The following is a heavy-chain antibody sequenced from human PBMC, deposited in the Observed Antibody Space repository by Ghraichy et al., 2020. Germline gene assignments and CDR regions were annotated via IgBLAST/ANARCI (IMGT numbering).Heavy chain of an antibody. Sequence: GGSLRLSCAASGFTLSNYWMNWVRRAPGKGLVWVSRIKRDGSSQGYADSVRGRFTISRDNAKNTVYLEMNSLRAEDTAVYYCARAGGGCSGGSCYPNAFDIWGRGPVVTVS. J-gene: IGHJ3*02. CDR3: ARAGGGCSGGSCYPNAFDI. CDR1: GFTLSNYW. V-gene: IGHV3-74*01. CDR2: IKRDGSSQ. D-gene: IGHD2-15*01.